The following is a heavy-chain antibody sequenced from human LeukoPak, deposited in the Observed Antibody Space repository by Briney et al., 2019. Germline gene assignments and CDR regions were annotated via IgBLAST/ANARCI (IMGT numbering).Heavy chain of an antibody. V-gene: IGHV4-59*02. CDR2: IYYSGST. CDR1: GGSVSSYY. CDR3: AREVDWFDP. D-gene: IGHD2-15*01. Sequence: SETLSLTCTVSGGSVSSYYWSWIRQPPGKGLEWIGYIYYSGSTNYNPSLKSRVTISVDTSKNQFSLKLSSVTAADTAVYYCAREVDWFDPWGQGTLVTVSS. J-gene: IGHJ5*02.